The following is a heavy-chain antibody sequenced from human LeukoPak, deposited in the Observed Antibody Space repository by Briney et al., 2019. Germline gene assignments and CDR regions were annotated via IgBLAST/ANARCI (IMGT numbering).Heavy chain of an antibody. CDR3: ASGPRYCSGGSCYPYFYYGMDV. J-gene: IGHJ6*02. Sequence: GGSLRLSCAASGFTFSSYAVSWVRQAPGKGLEWVSTISGSGGSTYYAGSVKGRFTISRDNSKNTLYLQMNSLRAEDTAVYYCASGPRYCSGGSCYPYFYYGMDVWGQGTRSPSP. V-gene: IGHV3-23*01. D-gene: IGHD2-15*01. CDR1: GFTFSSYA. CDR2: ISGSGGST.